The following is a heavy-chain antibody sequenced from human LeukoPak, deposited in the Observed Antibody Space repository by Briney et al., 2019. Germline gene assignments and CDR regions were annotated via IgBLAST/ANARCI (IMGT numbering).Heavy chain of an antibody. CDR3: ARGYDFWSGYSEY. Sequence: SVKVSCKASGGTFSSYAFSWVRQAPGQGLEWMGGIIPIFGTANYAQKFQGRVTITADESTSTAYMELSSLRSEDTAVYYCARGYDFWSGYSEYWGQGTLVTVSS. D-gene: IGHD3-3*01. CDR2: IIPIFGTA. J-gene: IGHJ4*02. CDR1: GGTFSSYA. V-gene: IGHV1-69*01.